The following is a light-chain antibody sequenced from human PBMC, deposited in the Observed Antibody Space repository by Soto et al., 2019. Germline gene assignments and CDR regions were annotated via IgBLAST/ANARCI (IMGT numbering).Light chain of an antibody. J-gene: IGKJ4*01. Sequence: IVMTQSPATLSVSPGEGVTLSCRASENVGTNLALYQQKPGQAPRLLMYGSSTRATCIPATFSGRWSGTEFTLPISSLQSEESAVSYCQQYNNWALSFGGGTRVDIK. CDR3: QQYNNWALS. V-gene: IGKV3D-15*01. CDR1: ENVGTN. CDR2: GSS.